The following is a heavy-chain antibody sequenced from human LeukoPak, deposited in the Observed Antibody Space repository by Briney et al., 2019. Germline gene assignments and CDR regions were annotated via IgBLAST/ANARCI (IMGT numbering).Heavy chain of an antibody. CDR3: ARAPLGYCSGGSCLFDY. J-gene: IGHJ4*02. V-gene: IGHV4-4*02. Sequence: SVTLSLTCAVSGVSVNIGDWWTWVRQPPGKGLEWIGEIFHAGTTNYNPSLKSRVTILLDKSRNQFSLELTSVTAADTAVYYCARAPLGYCSGGSCLFDYWGQGTLVTVSS. D-gene: IGHD2-15*01. CDR1: GVSVNIGDW. CDR2: IFHAGTT.